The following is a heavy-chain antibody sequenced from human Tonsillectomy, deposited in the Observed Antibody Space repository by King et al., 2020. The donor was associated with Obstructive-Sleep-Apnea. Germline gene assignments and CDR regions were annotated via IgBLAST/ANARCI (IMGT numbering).Heavy chain of an antibody. V-gene: IGHV1-69*12. Sequence: QLVQSGAEVKKPGSSVKVSCKASGGTFSSYAISWVRQAPGQGLEWVGGIIPIFGTANYAQKFQGRVTITADESTSTAYMELSSLRSEDTAVYYCATVPQVESGVDTAMVDWYFDLWGRGTLVTVSS. CDR3: ATVPQVESGVDTAMVDWYFDL. D-gene: IGHD5-18*01. CDR1: GGTFSSYA. J-gene: IGHJ2*01. CDR2: IIPIFGTA.